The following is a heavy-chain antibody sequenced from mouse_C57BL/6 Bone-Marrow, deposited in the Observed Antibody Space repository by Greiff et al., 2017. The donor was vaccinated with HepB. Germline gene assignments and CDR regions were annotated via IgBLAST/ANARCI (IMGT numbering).Heavy chain of an antibody. D-gene: IGHD1-1*01. CDR3: TLFITTVVATAD. V-gene: IGHV14-4*01. CDR1: GFNIKDDY. CDR2: IDPENGDT. Sequence: VQLKQSGAELVRPGASVKLSCTASGFNIKDDYMHWVKQRPEQGLEWIGWIDPENGDTEYASKFQGKATITADTSSNTAYLQLSSLTSEDTAVYYCTLFITTVVATADWGQGTTLTVSS. J-gene: IGHJ2*01.